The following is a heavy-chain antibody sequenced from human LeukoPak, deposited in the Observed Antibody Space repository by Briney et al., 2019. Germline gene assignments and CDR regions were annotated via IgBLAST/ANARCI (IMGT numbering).Heavy chain of an antibody. D-gene: IGHD6-19*01. Sequence: ASVKVSCKASGYTFTGYYIHWVRQAPGQGLEWMGWINPNSGGTKYAEKVQGRVTMTRDTPSSTAYMELSWLRFDDSAVYYCARDFLVAGTSTYWGQGTLVTVSS. J-gene: IGHJ4*02. V-gene: IGHV1-2*02. CDR2: INPNSGGT. CDR1: GYTFTGYY. CDR3: ARDFLVAGTSTY.